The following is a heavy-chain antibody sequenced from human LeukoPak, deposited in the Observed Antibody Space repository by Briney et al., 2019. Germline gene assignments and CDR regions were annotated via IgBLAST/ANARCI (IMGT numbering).Heavy chain of an antibody. Sequence: ASVKVSCTASGYTFTSYGISWVRQAPGQGLEWMGWISAYNGNTNYAQKLQGRVTMTTDTSTSTAYMELRSLRSDDTAVYYCAREGSSSSWDNWFDPWGQGTLVTVSS. D-gene: IGHD6-13*01. J-gene: IGHJ5*02. CDR3: AREGSSSSWDNWFDP. V-gene: IGHV1-18*01. CDR1: GYTFTSYG. CDR2: ISAYNGNT.